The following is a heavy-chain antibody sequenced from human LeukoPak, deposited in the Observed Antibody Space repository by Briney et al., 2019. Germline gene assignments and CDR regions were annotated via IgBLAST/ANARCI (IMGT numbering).Heavy chain of an antibody. J-gene: IGHJ4*02. V-gene: IGHV4-38-2*02. CDR2: IFHTRST. CDR1: GDSISSGNY. Sequence: SETLSLTCTVSGDSISSGNYWGWIRQPPGKGLEWIGSIFHTRSTYFNLSLKSRVTISVDTSKNQFSLRLSSVTAADTAVYYCARLGTGYFDYWGQGILVTVSS. CDR3: ARLGTGYFDY.